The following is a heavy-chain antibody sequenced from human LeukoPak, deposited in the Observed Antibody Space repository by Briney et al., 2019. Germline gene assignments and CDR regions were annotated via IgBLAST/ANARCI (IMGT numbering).Heavy chain of an antibody. V-gene: IGHV1-2*02. CDR1: GYTFTGYY. J-gene: IGHJ5*02. D-gene: IGHD3-22*01. CDR2: INPNSGGT. CDR3: ARGTRPDYYDSSGYYSP. Sequence: ASVKVSCKASGYTFTGYYMHWVRQAPGQGLEWMGWINPNSGGTNYAQKFQGRVTMTRNTSISTAYMELSSLRSEDTAVYYCARGTRPDYYDSSGYYSPWGQGTLVTVSS.